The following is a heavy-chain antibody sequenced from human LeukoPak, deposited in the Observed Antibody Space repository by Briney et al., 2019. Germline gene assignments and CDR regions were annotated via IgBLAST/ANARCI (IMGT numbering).Heavy chain of an antibody. Sequence: ASVQVSCQASGYTFTSYDINWVRQATGQGLDWMGWMNPNSGNSGYAQKFQGRATMPRNTSLRAACMEVSRLRSEDTAVYYCARVNRDYFDYWGQGTLVTGSS. CDR2: MNPNSGNS. J-gene: IGHJ4*02. CDR1: GYTFTSYD. D-gene: IGHD1-14*01. V-gene: IGHV1-8*01. CDR3: ARVNRDYFDY.